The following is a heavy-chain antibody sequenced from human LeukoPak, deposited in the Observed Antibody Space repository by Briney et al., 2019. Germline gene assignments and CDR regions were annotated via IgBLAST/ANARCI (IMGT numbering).Heavy chain of an antibody. CDR2: IYSGGST. J-gene: IGHJ5*02. CDR1: GFTVSSNY. D-gene: IGHD2-15*01. V-gene: IGHV3-66*01. Sequence: GGSLRLSCVASGFTVSSNYMSWVRQAPGKGLEWVSVIYSGGSTEYADSVKGRFTVSRDNSKNTLYLQMNSLRAEDTAVYYCVRGVGYCSGGSCENWFDPWGQGTLVTVSS. CDR3: VRGVGYCSGGSCENWFDP.